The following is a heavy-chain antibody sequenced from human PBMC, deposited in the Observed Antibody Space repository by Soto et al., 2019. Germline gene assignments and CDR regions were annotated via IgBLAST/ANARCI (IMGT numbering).Heavy chain of an antibody. CDR3: ARDPVDGYAFFDN. Sequence: PSETLSLTCAVSGDSISSYYCMWIRQPPGKGLESIGYLYYGRSANYNPSLKSRVTLSVDTSTKQSSLKLTSVTAADTAVYWCARDPVDGYAFFDNWGQGALVTVSS. D-gene: IGHD5-12*01. CDR1: GDSISSYY. CDR2: LYYGRSA. V-gene: IGHV4-59*01. J-gene: IGHJ5*02.